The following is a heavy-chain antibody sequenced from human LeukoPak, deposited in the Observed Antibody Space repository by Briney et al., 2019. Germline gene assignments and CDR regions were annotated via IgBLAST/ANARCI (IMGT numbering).Heavy chain of an antibody. Sequence: ASVKVSCKASRGTFSSYAISWVRQAPGQGLEWMGGIIPIFGTANYAQKFQGRVTITADESTSTAYMELSSLRSEDTAVYYCARGPRNYDILTGYYYYYGMDVWGQGTTVTVSS. D-gene: IGHD3-9*01. J-gene: IGHJ6*02. CDR1: RGTFSSYA. CDR3: ARGPRNYDILTGYYYYYGMDV. V-gene: IGHV1-69*13. CDR2: IIPIFGTA.